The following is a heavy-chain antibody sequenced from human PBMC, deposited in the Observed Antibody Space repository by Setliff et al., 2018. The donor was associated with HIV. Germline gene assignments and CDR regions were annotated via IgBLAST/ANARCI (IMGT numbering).Heavy chain of an antibody. D-gene: IGHD5-12*01. Sequence: PGGSLRLSCAAAGFTFYSYAMSWVRQAPGKGLEWVANIKQDGSEKYYVDSVKGPFTISRDNAKNSLYLQMNSLRAEDTAVYYCARDGVATTEGYWGQGTLVTVSS. J-gene: IGHJ4*02. CDR2: IKQDGSEK. V-gene: IGHV3-7*01. CDR3: ARDGVATTEGY. CDR1: GFTFYSYA.